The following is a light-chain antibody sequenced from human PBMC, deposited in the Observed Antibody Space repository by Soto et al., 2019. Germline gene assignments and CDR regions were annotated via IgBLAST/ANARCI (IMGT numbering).Light chain of an antibody. CDR1: ETINKY. CDR3: QQLFMYPPT. Sequence: DIQMTQSPSSLSASIGDRVTITCRASETINKYLNWYQQKPGKPPKLLIYTASTLPSGVPSRFSGSRPGTNFTLTINSLQPEDFATYYCQQLFMYPPTFGPGTKVDIK. V-gene: IGKV1-39*01. CDR2: TAS. J-gene: IGKJ3*01.